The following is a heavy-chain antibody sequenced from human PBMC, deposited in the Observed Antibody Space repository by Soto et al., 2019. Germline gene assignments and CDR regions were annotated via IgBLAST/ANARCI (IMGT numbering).Heavy chain of an antibody. CDR2: IYYSGST. CDR1: GGSISSYY. Sequence: PSETLSLTCTVSGGSISSYYWSWIRQPPGKGLEWIGYIYYSGSTNYNPSLKSRVNISVDKSNNQFSLMLRSVTAADTAVYYCAPLPPRFVVGVTPIPPGGQEPLVTVSS. V-gene: IGHV4-59*03. CDR3: APLPPRFVVGVTPIPP. J-gene: IGHJ5*02. D-gene: IGHD2-15*01.